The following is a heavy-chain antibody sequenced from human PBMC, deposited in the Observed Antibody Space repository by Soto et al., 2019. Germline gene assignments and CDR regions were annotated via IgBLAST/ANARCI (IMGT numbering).Heavy chain of an antibody. CDR1: GGSISSSSYY. CDR3: ARPEVRGVIDY. Sequence: QLQLQESGPGLVKPSETLSLTCTVSGGSISSSSYYWGWIRQPPGKGLEWIGSIYYSGSTYYNPSLKRRVTISVDTSKNQFSLKLSSVTAADTAVYYCARPEVRGVIDYWGQGTLVTVSS. D-gene: IGHD3-10*01. CDR2: IYYSGST. V-gene: IGHV4-39*01. J-gene: IGHJ4*02.